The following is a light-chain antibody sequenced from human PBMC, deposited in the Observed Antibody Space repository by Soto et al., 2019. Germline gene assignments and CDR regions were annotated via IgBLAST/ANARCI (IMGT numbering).Light chain of an antibody. V-gene: IGKV3-20*01. Sequence: DIVLTQSPGTLSLSTGERATLSCRASQSVDSRYLAWYQRKPGQAPRLLIYAVSSRATGIPDRFSASGSGTDFTLTISRLEPEDFAYYYCQQYGSSPRYSFGQGTKLEIK. CDR3: QQYGSSPRYS. J-gene: IGKJ2*03. CDR1: QSVDSRY. CDR2: AVS.